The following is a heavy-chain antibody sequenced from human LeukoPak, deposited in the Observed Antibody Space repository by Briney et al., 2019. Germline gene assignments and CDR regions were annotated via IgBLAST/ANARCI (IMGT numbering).Heavy chain of an antibody. J-gene: IGHJ2*01. CDR2: INWNGGST. V-gene: IGHV3-20*04. CDR1: GFTFDDYG. Sequence: GGSLRLSCVASGFTFDDYGMSWVRQAPGKGLEWVSGINWNGGSTGYADSVKGRFTISRDNAKNTLYLQMSSLRAEDTAVYYCAREFRKSVGWYFDLWGRGTLVTVSS. CDR3: AREFRKSVGWYFDL.